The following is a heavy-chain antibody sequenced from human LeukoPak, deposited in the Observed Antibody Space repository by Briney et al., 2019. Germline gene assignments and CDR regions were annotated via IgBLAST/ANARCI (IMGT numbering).Heavy chain of an antibody. D-gene: IGHD6-6*01. CDR1: GFTFSSYA. CDR2: VSGSGRNT. J-gene: IGHJ4*02. V-gene: IGHV3-21*01. Sequence: PGGSLRLSCAASGFTFSSYAMTWVRQAPGQGLEWVSTVSGSGRNTYYADSVKGRFTISRDNAKNSLYLQMNSLRAEDTAVYYCARYSSSEIDYWGQGTLVTVSS. CDR3: ARYSSSEIDY.